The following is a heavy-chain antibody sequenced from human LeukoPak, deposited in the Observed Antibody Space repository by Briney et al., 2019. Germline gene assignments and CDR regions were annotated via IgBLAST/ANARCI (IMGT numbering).Heavy chain of an antibody. D-gene: IGHD6-6*01. J-gene: IGHJ4*02. CDR2: IYTSGST. Sequence: SEXLSLTCTVSGGSISSYYWSWIRQPAGKGLEWIGRIYTSGSTNYNPSLKSRVTMSVEKSKKQFSLKLSSVTAADTAVYYCARDWQLGNYFDYWGQGTLVTVSS. V-gene: IGHV4-4*07. CDR1: GGSISSYY. CDR3: ARDWQLGNYFDY.